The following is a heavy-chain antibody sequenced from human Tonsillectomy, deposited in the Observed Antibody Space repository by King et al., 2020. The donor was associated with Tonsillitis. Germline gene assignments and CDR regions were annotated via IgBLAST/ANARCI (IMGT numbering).Heavy chain of an antibody. D-gene: IGHD6-19*01. CDR1: GVTLSNYH. CDR3: ARDRSSGWPGVPDI. J-gene: IGHJ3*02. CDR2: ISPSSSTI. V-gene: IGHV3-48*01. Sequence: VQLVESGGGLVQPGESLRLSCIVSGVTLSNYHMNWVRQTPGKGLEWISYISPSSSTIYYADSVEGRFTISRDNAKSSLFLQMNNLIVDDTAVYFCARDRSSGWPGVPDIWGQGTMVIVSP.